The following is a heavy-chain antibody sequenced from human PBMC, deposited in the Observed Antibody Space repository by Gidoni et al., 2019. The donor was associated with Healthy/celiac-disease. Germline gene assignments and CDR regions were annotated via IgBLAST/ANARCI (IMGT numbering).Heavy chain of an antibody. J-gene: IGHJ3*02. CDR1: GGSISSSSYY. V-gene: IGHV4-39*01. Sequence: QLQLQESGPGLVKPSETLSLTCTVSGGSISSSSYYWGWIRQPPGKGLEWIGSIYYSGSTYYNPSLKSRVTISVDTSKNQFSLKLSSVTAADTAVYYCAGPKAASPSSYAFDIWGQGTMVTVSS. D-gene: IGHD2-15*01. CDR2: IYYSGST. CDR3: AGPKAASPSSYAFDI.